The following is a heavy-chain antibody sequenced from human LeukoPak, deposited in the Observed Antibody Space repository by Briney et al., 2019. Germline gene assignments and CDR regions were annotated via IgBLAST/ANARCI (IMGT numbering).Heavy chain of an antibody. V-gene: IGHV3-7*01. J-gene: IGHJ4*02. CDR3: ARGGHRQKEF. D-gene: IGHD3-10*01. CDR2: IKYDGSNK. CDR1: GFTFSSYG. Sequence: GRSLRLSCAASGFTFSSYGMHWVRQAPGKGLEWVAIIKYDGSNKHHVDSARFTISRDNAKNSLYLQMNGLRAEDTAVYYCARGGHRQKEFWGQGTLVTVSS.